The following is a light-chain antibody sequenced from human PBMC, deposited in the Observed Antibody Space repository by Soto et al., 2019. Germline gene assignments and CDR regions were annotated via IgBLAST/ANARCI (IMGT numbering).Light chain of an antibody. CDR2: KAS. CDR3: QQYNSYPWT. CDR1: QSISSW. J-gene: IGKJ1*01. Sequence: DIQMTQSPSTLSASVGDRVTLTCRASQSISSWLAWYQQKPGKAPKLLIYKASSLESGVPSRFSGSGSGTEFTLTISSLQPDDFATYYCQQYNSYPWTFGQGTKVDNK. V-gene: IGKV1-5*03.